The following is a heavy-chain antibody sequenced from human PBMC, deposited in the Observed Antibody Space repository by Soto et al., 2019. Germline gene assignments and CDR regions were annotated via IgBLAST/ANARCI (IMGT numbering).Heavy chain of an antibody. CDR3: ARRYGSVFDY. V-gene: IGHV4-59*01. D-gene: IGHD6-19*01. CDR2: IYYSGST. Sequence: QVQLQESGPGLVKPSETLSLTCTASGGSISSYYWSWIRQPPGKGLEWIGYIYYSGSTKYNPSLKSRVTISVDTSKNQFHLKLSSVTAADTAVYYCARRYGSVFDYWGQGTLVTVSS. CDR1: GGSISSYY. J-gene: IGHJ4*02.